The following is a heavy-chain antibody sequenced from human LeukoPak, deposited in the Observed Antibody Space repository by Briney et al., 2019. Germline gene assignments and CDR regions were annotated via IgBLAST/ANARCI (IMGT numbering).Heavy chain of an antibody. J-gene: IGHJ6*04. D-gene: IGHD3/OR15-3a*01. CDR3: ARDGMIFGVVVTNYFYLDV. V-gene: IGHV1-18*01. CDR2: ISAYNGNT. Sequence: ASVKVSCKASGYTFTSYGISWVRQAPGQGLEWMGWISAYNGNTNYAQKFQGRVTMTVDTSTTTVYMEMRSLRSDDTAMYYCARDGMIFGVVVTNYFYLDVWGKGTTVTVSS. CDR1: GYTFTSYG.